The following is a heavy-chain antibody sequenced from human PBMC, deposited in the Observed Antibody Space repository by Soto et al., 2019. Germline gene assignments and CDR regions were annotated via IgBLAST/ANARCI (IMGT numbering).Heavy chain of an antibody. CDR1: GGTFSSYA. D-gene: IGHD5-18*01. CDR3: ARPRERGYSYGYDSPFDY. V-gene: IGHV1-69*13. CDR2: IIPIFGTA. J-gene: IGHJ4*02. Sequence: SVKVSCKASGGTFSSYAISWVRQAPGQGLEWMGGIIPIFGTANYAQKFQGRVTITADESTSTAYMELSSLRSEDTAVYYCARPRERGYSYGYDSPFDYWGQGTLVTVSS.